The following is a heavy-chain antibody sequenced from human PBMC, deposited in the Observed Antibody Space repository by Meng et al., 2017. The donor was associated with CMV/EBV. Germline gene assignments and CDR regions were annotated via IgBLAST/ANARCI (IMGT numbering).Heavy chain of an antibody. D-gene: IGHD3-10*01. J-gene: IGHJ4*02. Sequence: GESLKISCAASGFTFSSYAMHWVRQAPGKGLEWVAVISYDGSNKYYADSVKGRFTISRDNSKNTLYLQMNSLRAEDTAVYYCARHTLLWFGEIYWGQGTLVTVSS. CDR2: ISYDGSNK. V-gene: IGHV3-30-3*01. CDR3: ARHTLLWFGEIY. CDR1: GFTFSSYA.